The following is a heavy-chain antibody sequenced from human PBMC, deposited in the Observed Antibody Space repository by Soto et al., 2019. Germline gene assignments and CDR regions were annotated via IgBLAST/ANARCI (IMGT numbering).Heavy chain of an antibody. CDR3: ARRGPGTYFDY. CDR1: GFTFSSYA. CDR2: ISGSGGST. Sequence: EVQLLESGGGLVQPGGSLRLSCAASGFTFSSYARRWVRQAPGKGLEWVSTISGSGGSTYYADSVKGRFTISRDNSKHTLYLQMNSLRAEDTAVYYCARRGPGTYFDYWGQGTLVTVSS. V-gene: IGHV3-23*01. J-gene: IGHJ4*02. D-gene: IGHD6-13*01.